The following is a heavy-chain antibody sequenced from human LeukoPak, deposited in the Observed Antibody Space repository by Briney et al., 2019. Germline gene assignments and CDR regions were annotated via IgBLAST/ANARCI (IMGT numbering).Heavy chain of an antibody. CDR3: ANEIRPNDY. Sequence: GGSLRLSCAASGFTFGSYAMSWVRQAPGKGLEWVSGISGSGGRTYYADAVKGRFTISRDNSKNTVYLQMNSLRAEDTAVYYCANEIRPNDYWGQGTLVTVSS. D-gene: IGHD4-17*01. CDR1: GFTFGSYA. CDR2: ISGSGGRT. J-gene: IGHJ4*02. V-gene: IGHV3-23*01.